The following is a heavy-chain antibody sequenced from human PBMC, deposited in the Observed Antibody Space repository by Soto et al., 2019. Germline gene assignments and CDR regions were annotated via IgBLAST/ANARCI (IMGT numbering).Heavy chain of an antibody. D-gene: IGHD3-3*01. CDR2: IRSKANSYAT. Sequence: EVQLVESGGGLVQPGGSLQLSCAASGFTFSVSAMHWVRPASGKGLEWVGRIRSKANSYATAYAASVKGRFTISRDDSKNTEYLQMNSMKTEDTAVYYCTRERITILVVVTLFDYWGQGTLVTVSS. CDR3: TRERITILVVVTLFDY. CDR1: GFTFSVSA. J-gene: IGHJ4*02. V-gene: IGHV3-73*01.